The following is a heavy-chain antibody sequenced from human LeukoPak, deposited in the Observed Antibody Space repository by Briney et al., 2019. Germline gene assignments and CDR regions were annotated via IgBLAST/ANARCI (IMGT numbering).Heavy chain of an antibody. D-gene: IGHD3-22*01. CDR1: GYTFTSYG. J-gene: IGHJ4*02. CDR3: AREGYYYDSSGPLDY. V-gene: IGHV1-18*01. CDR2: ISAYDGNT. Sequence: ASVKVSCKASGYTFTSYGIGWVRQAPGQGLEWMGWISAYDGNTDYAQNLQGRVTMTADTSTSTAYMELRSLRSDDTAVYYCAREGYYYDSSGPLDYWGQGTLVTVSS.